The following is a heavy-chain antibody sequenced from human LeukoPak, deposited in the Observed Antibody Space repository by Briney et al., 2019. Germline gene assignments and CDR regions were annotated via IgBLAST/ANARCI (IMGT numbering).Heavy chain of an antibody. D-gene: IGHD3-16*01. CDR2: ISSGGGTI. CDR3: ARWGAFDY. J-gene: IGHJ4*02. V-gene: IGHV3-48*03. Sequence: GGSRRLSCAASGFTFSSYEMNWVRQAPGKGLEWVSYISSGGGTIYYADSVKGRFTIPRDNAKDSLYLQMNSLRAEDTAVYYCARWGAFDYWGQGTLVTVSS. CDR1: GFTFSSYE.